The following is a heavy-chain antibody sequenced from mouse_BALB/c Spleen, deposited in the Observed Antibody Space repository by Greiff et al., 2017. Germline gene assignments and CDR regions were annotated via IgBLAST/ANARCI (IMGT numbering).Heavy chain of an antibody. V-gene: IGHV1-7*01. J-gene: IGHJ2*01. CDR3: AGGLLRYFDY. CDR1: GYTFTSYW. D-gene: IGHD1-1*01. CDR2: INPSTGYT. Sequence: VQLVESGAELAKPGASVKMSCKASGYTFTSYWMHWVKQRPGQGLEWIGYINPSTGYTEYNQKFKDKATLTADKSSSTAYMQLSSLTSEDSAVYYCAGGLLRYFDYWGQGTTLTGSS.